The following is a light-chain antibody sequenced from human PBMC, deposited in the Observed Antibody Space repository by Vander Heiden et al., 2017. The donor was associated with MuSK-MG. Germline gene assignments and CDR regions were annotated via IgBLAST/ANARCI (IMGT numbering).Light chain of an antibody. J-gene: IGKJ2*01. CDR1: QSISSW. CDR3: QQYNSYPYT. V-gene: IGKV1-5*03. CDR2: KAS. Sequence: DIQMTQSPSTLSASVGDRVTITCRASQSISSWLAWYQQKPGKAPKLLIYKASSLESGVPSRFSGSGSGTEFTLAISSLQPDDFATYYCQQYNSYPYTFGQGTKLEIK.